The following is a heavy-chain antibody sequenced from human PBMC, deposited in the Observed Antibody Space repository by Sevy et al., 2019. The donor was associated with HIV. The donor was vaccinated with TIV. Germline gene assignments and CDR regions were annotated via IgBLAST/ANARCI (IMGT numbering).Heavy chain of an antibody. D-gene: IGHD3-3*01. CDR3: ARDRLGITISAEWGGGMDV. V-gene: IGHV3-33*01. Sequence: GGSLRLSCAASGFTLSSYGMHWVRQAPGKGLEWVAVIRYDGSNKYYADSVKGRFTISRANSKNTLYLQMNSLRAEDTAVYYCARDRLGITISAEWGGGMDVWGQGTTVTVSS. CDR2: IRYDGSNK. J-gene: IGHJ6*02. CDR1: GFTLSSYG.